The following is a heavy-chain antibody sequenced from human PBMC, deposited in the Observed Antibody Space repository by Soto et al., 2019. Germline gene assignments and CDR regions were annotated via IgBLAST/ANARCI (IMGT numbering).Heavy chain of an antibody. J-gene: IGHJ4*02. CDR1: GGSISSSSYY. CDR2: IYYSGST. D-gene: IGHD6-13*01. Sequence: SETLSLTCTVSGGSISSSSYYWGWIRQPPGKGLEWIGYIYYSGSTNYNPSLKSRVTISVDTSKNQFSLKLSSVTAADTAVYYCARHESSSWPWYYFDYWGQGTLVTVSS. V-gene: IGHV4-61*05. CDR3: ARHESSSWPWYYFDY.